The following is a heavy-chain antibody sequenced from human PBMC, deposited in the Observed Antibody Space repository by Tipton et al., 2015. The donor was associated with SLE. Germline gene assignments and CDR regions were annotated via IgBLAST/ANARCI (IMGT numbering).Heavy chain of an antibody. CDR2: ISGSGGST. CDR1: GFTFSSYA. J-gene: IGHJ4*02. V-gene: IGHV3-23*01. CDR3: AKDWVITFGGVIAPLAFDY. Sequence: GSLRLSCSASGFTFSSYAVHWVRQAPGKGLEWVSAISGSGGSTYYADSVKGRFTISRDNSKNTLYLQMNSLRAEDTAVYYCAKDWVITFGGVIAPLAFDYWGQGTLVTVSS. D-gene: IGHD3-16*02.